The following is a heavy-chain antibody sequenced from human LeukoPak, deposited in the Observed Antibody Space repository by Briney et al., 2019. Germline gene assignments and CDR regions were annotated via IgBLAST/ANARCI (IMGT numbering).Heavy chain of an antibody. V-gene: IGHV1-18*01. Sequence: VASVKVSCKASGYTFTSYGISWVRQAPGQGLEWMGWISAHNGNTNYAQKLQGRVTMTTDTSTSTAYMELRSLRSDDTAVYYCARGSGGLYYYGSGSLDGWGQGTLVTVSS. CDR1: GYTFTSYG. CDR3: ARGSGGLYYYGSGSLDG. D-gene: IGHD3-10*01. CDR2: ISAHNGNT. J-gene: IGHJ4*02.